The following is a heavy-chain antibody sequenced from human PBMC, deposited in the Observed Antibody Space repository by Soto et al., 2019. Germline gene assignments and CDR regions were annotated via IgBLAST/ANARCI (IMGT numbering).Heavy chain of an antibody. D-gene: IGHD5-12*01. CDR1: GFTVSSNY. J-gene: IGHJ4*02. CDR2: IYSGGST. CDR3: ARDGRDGYNPYYFDY. V-gene: IGHV3-53*01. Sequence: EVQLVESGGGLIQLGGSLRLSCAASGFTVSSNYMSWVRQAPGKGLECVSVIYSGGSTYYADSVKGRFTISRDNSKNTLYLQMNSLSAEDTAVYYCARDGRDGYNPYYFDYWGQGTLVTVSS.